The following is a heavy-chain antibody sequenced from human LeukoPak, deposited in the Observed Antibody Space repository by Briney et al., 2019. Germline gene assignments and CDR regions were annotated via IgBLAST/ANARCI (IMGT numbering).Heavy chain of an antibody. V-gene: IGHV3-7*03. CDR2: ISPDGSVE. D-gene: IGHD4-17*01. CDR1: GFTFSSDW. CDR3: TKDPNGDYVGAFDF. J-gene: IGHJ3*01. Sequence: GGSLRLSCAGSGFTFSSDWMSWVRQAPGKGLEWVANISPDGSVEYYVDSVKGRFAISRDNAKSSLYLQMNSLRAEDTAVYYCTKDPNGDYVGAFDFWGQGTMVTVSS.